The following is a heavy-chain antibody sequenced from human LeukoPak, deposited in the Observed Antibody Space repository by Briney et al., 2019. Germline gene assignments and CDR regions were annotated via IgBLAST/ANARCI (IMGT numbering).Heavy chain of an antibody. CDR1: GGSISSYY. V-gene: IGHV4-4*07. D-gene: IGHD3-16*01. Sequence: SETLSLTCTVSGGSISSYYWSWIRQTAGKGLEWIGRLSTSGTTNYNPSLKSRVTISVDTSKNQFSLKLSSVTAADTAVYYCARGGTPYYYYYYMDVWGKGTTVTVSS. CDR3: ARGGTPYYYYYYMDV. J-gene: IGHJ6*03. CDR2: LSTSGTT.